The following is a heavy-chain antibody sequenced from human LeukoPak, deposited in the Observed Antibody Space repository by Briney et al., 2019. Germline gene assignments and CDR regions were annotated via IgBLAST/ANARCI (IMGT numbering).Heavy chain of an antibody. V-gene: IGHV3-66*01. D-gene: IGHD3-10*01. CDR2: VYSDGRT. J-gene: IGHJ3*02. Sequence: PGGSLRLSCAASGFIVSSTYMSWIRQAPGKGLEWVSVVYSDGRTYYADSVKGRFTISRDNAKNSLHLQMNSLRAEDTAVYYCARMGSGPDAFDIWGQGTMVTVSS. CDR1: GFIVSSTY. CDR3: ARMGSGPDAFDI.